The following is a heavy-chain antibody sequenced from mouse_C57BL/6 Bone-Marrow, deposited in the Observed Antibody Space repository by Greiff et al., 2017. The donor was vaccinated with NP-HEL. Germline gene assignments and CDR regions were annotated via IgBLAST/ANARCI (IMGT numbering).Heavy chain of an antibody. D-gene: IGHD4-1*01. CDR2: SRNKANDYTT. V-gene: IGHV7-1*01. Sequence: EVKLVESGGGLVQSGRSLRLSCATSGFTFSDFYMEWVRQAPGKGLEWIAASRNKANDYTTEYSASVKGRFIISRDTSPSILYLQMNALRAEDTAIYYCARDNWDWYFDVWGTGTTVTVSS. CDR3: ARDNWDWYFDV. J-gene: IGHJ1*03. CDR1: GFTFSDFY.